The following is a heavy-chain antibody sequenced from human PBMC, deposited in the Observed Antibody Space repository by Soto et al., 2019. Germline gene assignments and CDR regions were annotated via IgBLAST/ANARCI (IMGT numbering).Heavy chain of an antibody. CDR3: ANALGELSPESYDY. V-gene: IGHV3-30*18. Sequence: QVQLVESGGGVVQPGRSLRLSCAASGFTFSSYAMHWVRQAPGKGLEWVAVISYDGSDKYYADSVKGRFTISRDNSKNTLNLQMNSLRADDTVVYYCANALGELSPESYDYWGQGTLITVSS. D-gene: IGHD3-16*02. CDR2: ISYDGSDK. J-gene: IGHJ4*02. CDR1: GFTFSSYA.